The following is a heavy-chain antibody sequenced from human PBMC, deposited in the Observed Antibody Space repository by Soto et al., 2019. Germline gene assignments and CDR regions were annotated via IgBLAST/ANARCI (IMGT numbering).Heavy chain of an antibody. CDR1: GGSINSGGYC. Sequence: QVQLQESGPGLVKPSQTLSLTCTVSGGSINSGGYCWSWIRQHPGKGLDWIGCISYGGSTSYNPSLKSRVTISVDTSQHQFSLTLPSVTAADTAVYYCSRGILVWGQGALITVSS. D-gene: IGHD5-18*01. J-gene: IGHJ4*02. CDR2: ISYGGST. CDR3: SRGILV. V-gene: IGHV4-31*03.